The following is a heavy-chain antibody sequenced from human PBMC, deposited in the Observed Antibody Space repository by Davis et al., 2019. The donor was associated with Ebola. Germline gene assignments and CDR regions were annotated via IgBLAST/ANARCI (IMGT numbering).Heavy chain of an antibody. Sequence: GESLKISCAASGFTFSSYAMSWVRQAPGKGLEWVSAISGSGGSTYYADSVKGRFTISRDNSKNTLYLQMNSLRAEDTAVYYCAKLPGVHIVVVIATLWGQGTLVTVSS. V-gene: IGHV3-23*01. CDR2: ISGSGGST. CDR1: GFTFSSYA. D-gene: IGHD2-21*01. J-gene: IGHJ4*02. CDR3: AKLPGVHIVVVIATL.